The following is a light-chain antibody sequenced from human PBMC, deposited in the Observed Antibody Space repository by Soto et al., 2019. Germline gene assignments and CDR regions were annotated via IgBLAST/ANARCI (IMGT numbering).Light chain of an antibody. J-gene: IGKJ1*01. CDR3: HQTYSIPPT. CDR1: QRISTY. CDR2: AAS. Sequence: IQMTQSPSSPSASVGDRVTITCRASQRISTYLNWFQQRPGKAPRLLIYAASTLQTGVSSNFSGSASGTDFTLTITSLQPEDFATYFCHQTYSIPPTFGQGPKVHIK. V-gene: IGKV1-39*01.